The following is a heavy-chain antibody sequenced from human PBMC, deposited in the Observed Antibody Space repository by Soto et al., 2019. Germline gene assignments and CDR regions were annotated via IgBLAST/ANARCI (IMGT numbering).Heavy chain of an antibody. D-gene: IGHD2-15*01. CDR1: GGSISSNY. Sequence: SETLSLTCTVSGGSISSNYWSWVRQPPGKGLDLIGYIYNSGTTDYNPSLKSRVTISRDNSKNTLFLQMNSLRAEDTAVYYCARPYSSPYPTLPSTDFDYWGQGTLVTVSS. CDR2: IYNSGTT. CDR3: ARPYSSPYPTLPSTDFDY. V-gene: IGHV4-4*08. J-gene: IGHJ4*02.